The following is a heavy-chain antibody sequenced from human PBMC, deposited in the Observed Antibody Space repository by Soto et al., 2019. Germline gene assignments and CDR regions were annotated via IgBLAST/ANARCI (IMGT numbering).Heavy chain of an antibody. CDR1: GGSISRCDYY. CDR3: ARVSGVVRGFYWFDP. Sequence: PTETLSLTCTVPGGSISRCDYYWSWIRQPPGKGLEWIGYIYYSGSTYYNPSLKSRVTISVDTSKNQFSLKLSSVTAADTAVYYCARVSGVVRGFYWFDPWGQGTLVTVSS. D-gene: IGHD3-10*01. J-gene: IGHJ5*02. V-gene: IGHV4-30-4*01. CDR2: IYYSGST.